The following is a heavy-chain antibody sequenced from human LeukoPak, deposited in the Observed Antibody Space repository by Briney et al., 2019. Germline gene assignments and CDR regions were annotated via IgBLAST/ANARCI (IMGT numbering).Heavy chain of an antibody. Sequence: WASVKVSCKASGYTFTSYGFSWVRQAPGQGLEWMGWISAYNGNTNYAQKLQGRVTMTTDTSTSTAYMELRSLRSDDTAVYYCARYSAFYYYGSGSYVDWFDPWGQGTLVTVSS. D-gene: IGHD3-10*01. CDR3: ARYSAFYYYGSGSYVDWFDP. V-gene: IGHV1-18*01. CDR1: GYTFTSYG. J-gene: IGHJ5*02. CDR2: ISAYNGNT.